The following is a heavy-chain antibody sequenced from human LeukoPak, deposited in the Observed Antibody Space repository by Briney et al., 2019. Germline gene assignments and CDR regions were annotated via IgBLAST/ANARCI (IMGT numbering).Heavy chain of an antibody. CDR3: ATDTTTYYYHY. CDR2: VDPEDGET. D-gene: IGHD1-26*01. CDR1: VYTCTDYY. Sequence: ASVKISCKVSVYTCTDYYMHWVQQAPGKGLEWMGLVDPEDGETIYAEKFQGRVTITADTSTDTAYMELSSLRSEDTAVYYCATDTTTYYYHYWGQGTLVTVSS. V-gene: IGHV1-69-2*01. J-gene: IGHJ4*02.